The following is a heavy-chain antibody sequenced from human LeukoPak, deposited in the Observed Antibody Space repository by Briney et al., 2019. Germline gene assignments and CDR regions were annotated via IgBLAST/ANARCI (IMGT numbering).Heavy chain of an antibody. V-gene: IGHV3-74*01. D-gene: IGHD5-12*01. CDR1: GFTFSSYW. Sequence: GGSLRPSCAASGFTFSSYWMHWVRQAPGKGLVWVSRINSDGSSTSYADSVKGRFTISRDNAKNTLCLQMNSLRAEDTAVYYCARVPYSGYDLDYWGQGTLVTVSS. CDR3: ARVPYSGYDLDY. CDR2: INSDGSST. J-gene: IGHJ4*02.